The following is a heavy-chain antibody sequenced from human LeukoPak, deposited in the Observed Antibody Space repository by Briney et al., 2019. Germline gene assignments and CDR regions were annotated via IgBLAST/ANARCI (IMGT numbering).Heavy chain of an antibody. CDR3: ACFSSSKCRAGGDCSNFSFDQ. CDR1: GFSLTGDY. J-gene: IGHJ4*02. CDR2: INPNSGGT. V-gene: IGHV1-2*06. Sequence: GASVKVSCKASGFSLTGDYLHWVRQAPGQGLEWMGRINPNSGGTRYAQKFQGRVTMTRDTSSSTAYMDLSGLRSDDTAVYYCACFSSSKCRAGGDCSNFSFDQWGQGTLVTVSS. D-gene: IGHD2-21*02.